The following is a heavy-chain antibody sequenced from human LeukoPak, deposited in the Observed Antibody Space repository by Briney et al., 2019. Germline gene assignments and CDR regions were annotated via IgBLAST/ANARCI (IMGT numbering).Heavy chain of an antibody. D-gene: IGHD6-13*01. J-gene: IGHJ3*01. Sequence: PGGSLRLSCAASGFAFTTSWMHWFRPAPGKGLVWVSRIESDGTSTTYADSVKGRFTISRDNAKNTLYLQMNSLRAEDTAVYYCARDQYSSTWYRGAFDVWGQGTMVSVSS. CDR2: IESDGTST. CDR3: ARDQYSSTWYRGAFDV. V-gene: IGHV3-74*01. CDR1: GFAFTTSW.